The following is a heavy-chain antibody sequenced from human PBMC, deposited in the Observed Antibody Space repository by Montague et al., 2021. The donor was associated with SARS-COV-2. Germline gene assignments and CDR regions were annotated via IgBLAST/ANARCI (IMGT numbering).Heavy chain of an antibody. D-gene: IGHD7-27*01. J-gene: IGHJ4*02. Sequence: SLRLSCAASGFSFSTFWMTWVRQAPGKRLEWVASIKPDGSDKYYVESVKGRFTISRDNARNSLYLQLNNLRAEDTAVYYCARDPNWGAHWGQGNLVTVSS. CDR1: GFSFSTFW. CDR3: ARDPNWGAH. CDR2: IKPDGSDK. V-gene: IGHV3-7*05.